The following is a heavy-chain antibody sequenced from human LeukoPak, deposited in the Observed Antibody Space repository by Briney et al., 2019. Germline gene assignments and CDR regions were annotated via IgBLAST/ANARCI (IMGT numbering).Heavy chain of an antibody. J-gene: IGHJ4*02. CDR1: GFTFGDYA. CDR3: PRYSALVHPFDY. D-gene: IGHD2-21*01. V-gene: IGHV3-49*03. CDR2: IRGKAYDGTT. Sequence: GGSLRLSCTASGFTFGDYAMSWFRQAPGKGLEWVGFIRGKAYDGTTEYAASVKGGFTISRDDSKSIAYLQMNSLKTEDTAVYYCPRYSALVHPFDYWGQGTLVTVSS.